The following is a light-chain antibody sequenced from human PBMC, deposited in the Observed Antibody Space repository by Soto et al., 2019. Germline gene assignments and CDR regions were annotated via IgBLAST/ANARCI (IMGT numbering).Light chain of an antibody. V-gene: IGKV3-20*01. CDR3: QQCSGSPLT. CDR2: GAS. CDR1: QRVSSGY. Sequence: EIVLTQSPGTLSLSPGERATLSCMASQRVSSGYLAWYQQKPGQAPRLLIYGASNRATGIPDRFSGSGSGTDFTLTISRLEPEDFAVYYCQQCSGSPLTFGGGTKVDIK. J-gene: IGKJ4*01.